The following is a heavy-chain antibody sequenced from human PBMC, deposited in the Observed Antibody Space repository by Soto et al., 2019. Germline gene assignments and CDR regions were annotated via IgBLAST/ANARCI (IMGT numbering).Heavy chain of an antibody. Sequence: QVRLVESGGGVVQPGRSLRLSCTASGFSFSSYAMYWFRQPPGKGLEWVAVISHDGINKHYADSVKGRVTVSRDNSNHSLDLQLNSLSGEDTAMYYCARDMYSSDYFVKWFEPWGQGPLVTVSS. J-gene: IGHJ5*02. V-gene: IGHV3-30-3*01. CDR1: GFSFSSYA. CDR2: ISHDGINK. D-gene: IGHD6-19*01. CDR3: ARDMYSSDYFVKWFEP.